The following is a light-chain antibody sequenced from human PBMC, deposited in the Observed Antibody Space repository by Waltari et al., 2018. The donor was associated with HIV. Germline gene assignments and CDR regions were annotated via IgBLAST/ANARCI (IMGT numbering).Light chain of an antibody. CDR1: QSVSSY. CDR3: QQYHISSRGT. J-gene: IGKJ4*01. CDR2: GAS. V-gene: IGKV3-15*01. Sequence: EVVMTQSPASLSLSPGERATLSCRASQSVSSYLAWYQQKPGQAPRLLIYGASTRATGVPARFSGSGSGTEFTLTISNLQSDDLALYYCQQYHISSRGTFGGGTKVEIK.